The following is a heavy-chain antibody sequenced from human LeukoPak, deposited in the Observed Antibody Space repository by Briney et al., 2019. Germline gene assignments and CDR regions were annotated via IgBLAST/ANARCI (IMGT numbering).Heavy chain of an antibody. J-gene: IGHJ5*02. Sequence: SVKVSCKTSGDTFNSYTISWVRQAPRQPLEWMGRIIPILGIANYAKKFQGRVTITGDRSTSTAYMELSSLRSEDTAVYYCARDRGSGSPEASNWFDPWGQGSLVTVSS. CDR2: IIPILGIA. D-gene: IGHD3-10*01. V-gene: IGHV1-69*04. CDR1: GDTFNSYT. CDR3: ARDRGSGSPEASNWFDP.